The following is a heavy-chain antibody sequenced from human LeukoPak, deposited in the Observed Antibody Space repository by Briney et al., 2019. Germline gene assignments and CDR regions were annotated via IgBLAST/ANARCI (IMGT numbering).Heavy chain of an antibody. Sequence: SETLSLTCAVYGGSFSGYYWSWIRQPPGKGLEWIGEINHSGSTNYNPSLKSRVPISVDTSKNQSSLKLGSVTAADTAVYYCARGTTPYSSTHRTVDYWGQGTLVTVSS. V-gene: IGHV4-34*01. J-gene: IGHJ4*02. CDR2: INHSGST. CDR1: GGSFSGYY. D-gene: IGHD6-13*01. CDR3: ARGTTPYSSTHRTVDY.